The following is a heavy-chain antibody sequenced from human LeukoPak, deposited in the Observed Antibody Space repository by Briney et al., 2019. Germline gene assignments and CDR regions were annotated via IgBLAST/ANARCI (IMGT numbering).Heavy chain of an antibody. CDR3: ARSNWNGPPTVSFNWFDP. D-gene: IGHD1-1*01. J-gene: IGHJ5*02. CDR2: IIPIFGTA. Sequence: SVKVSCKASGGTFSSYAISWVRQAPGQGLEWMGGIIPIFGTANYAQKFQGRVTITADESTSTAYMELSSLRSEDTAVYYCARSNWNGPPTVSFNWFDPWGQGTLVPVSS. V-gene: IGHV1-69*13. CDR1: GGTFSSYA.